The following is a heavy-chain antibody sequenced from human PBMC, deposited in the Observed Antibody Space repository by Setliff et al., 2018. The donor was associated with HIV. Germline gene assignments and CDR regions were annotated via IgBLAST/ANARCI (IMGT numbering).Heavy chain of an antibody. J-gene: IGHJ5*02. Sequence: SETLSPTCTVSGGSIASSTHYWAWIRQPPGKGLEWIGSVYYNGATDHDPSLKSRVTISVDTSNQQFSLKLSSVTAADTAVYYCARHEGYNDFLTGYFRYKWYDPWGQGTLVTVSS. V-gene: IGHV4-39*01. CDR1: GGSIASSTHY. D-gene: IGHD3-9*01. CDR2: VYYNGAT. CDR3: ARHEGYNDFLTGYFRYKWYDP.